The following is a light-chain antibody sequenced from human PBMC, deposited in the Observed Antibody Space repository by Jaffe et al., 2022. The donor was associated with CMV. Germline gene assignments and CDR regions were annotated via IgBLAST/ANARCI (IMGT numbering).Light chain of an antibody. CDR2: AAS. CDR1: QGISTY. J-gene: IGKJ1*01. CDR3: LQHHTYPWT. V-gene: IGKV1-17*03. Sequence: DIQMTQSPSAMSASVGDRVTITCRASQGISTYLAWFQQKPGKVPQRLIYAASSLQSGVPSRFSGSGSGTEFTLTISSLQPEDFATYYCLQHHTYPWTFGQGTKVEI.